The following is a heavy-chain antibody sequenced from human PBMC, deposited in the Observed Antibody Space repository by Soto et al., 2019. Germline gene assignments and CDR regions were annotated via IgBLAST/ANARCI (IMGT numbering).Heavy chain of an antibody. D-gene: IGHD3-10*01. Sequence: QVQLVQSGAEVKKPGASVKVSCKASGYTFSTYDINWVRQATGQGLEWVGWMSPITGNTVYAQKFQGRVTMTRNTSISTAYMELRSLRSEDTALYSCARGTTFRANRGVNYWGQGTLVTVSS. V-gene: IGHV1-8*01. CDR1: GYTFSTYD. CDR3: ARGTTFRANRGVNY. CDR2: MSPITGNT. J-gene: IGHJ4*02.